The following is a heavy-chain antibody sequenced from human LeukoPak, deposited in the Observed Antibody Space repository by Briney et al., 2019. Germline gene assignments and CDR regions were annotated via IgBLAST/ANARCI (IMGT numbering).Heavy chain of an antibody. J-gene: IGHJ4*02. V-gene: IGHV3-30*18. CDR1: GFTFNNYG. CDR3: AKGYYYDSDGYYQHFDY. CDR2: ISYDGSNK. D-gene: IGHD3-22*01. Sequence: GGSLRLSCAASGFTFNNYGIHWARQAPGKGLEWVALISYDGSNKYYADSVKGRFTISRDNSKNTLYLQMNSLRAEDTAVYYCAKGYYYDSDGYYQHFDYWGQGTLVTVSS.